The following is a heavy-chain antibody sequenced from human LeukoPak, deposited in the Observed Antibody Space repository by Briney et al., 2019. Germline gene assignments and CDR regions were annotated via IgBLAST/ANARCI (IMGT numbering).Heavy chain of an antibody. J-gene: IGHJ6*03. D-gene: IGHD4-17*01. CDR1: GGSISSYY. CDR2: IYTSGST. CDR3: ARLSYGDYGHYYYYMDV. Sequence: SETLSLTCTVSGGSISSYYWSWIRQPPGKGLEWIGYIYTSGSTNYNPSLKSRVTISVDTSKNQFSLKLSSVTAADTAVYYCARLSYGDYGHYYYYMDVWGKGTTVTVSS. V-gene: IGHV4-4*09.